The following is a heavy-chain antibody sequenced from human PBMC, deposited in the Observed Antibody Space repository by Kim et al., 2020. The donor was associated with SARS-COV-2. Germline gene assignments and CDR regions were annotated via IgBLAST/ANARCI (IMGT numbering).Heavy chain of an antibody. CDR2: TI. CDR3: ARGQINYFDY. J-gene: IGHJ4*02. V-gene: IGHV3-11*04. Sequence: TIYYADSVKGRFTISRDNAKNSLYLQMNSLRAEDTAVYYCARGQINYFDYWGQGTLVTVSS.